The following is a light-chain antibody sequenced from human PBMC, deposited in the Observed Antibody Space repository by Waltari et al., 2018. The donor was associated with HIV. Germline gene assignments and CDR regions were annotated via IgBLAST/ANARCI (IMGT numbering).Light chain of an antibody. J-gene: IGLJ3*02. CDR3: QSPDVSGTYVV. CDR1: ALSKHN. Sequence: QELTQPPSVSVSPRQTARITCPGDALSKHNVYWYQQKPGQAPVLVIFKDSERPSGIPDRFSGSSSGTTVTLTISGVQAEDEADYYCQSPDVSGTYVVFGGGTKLTVL. V-gene: IGLV3-25*03. CDR2: KDS.